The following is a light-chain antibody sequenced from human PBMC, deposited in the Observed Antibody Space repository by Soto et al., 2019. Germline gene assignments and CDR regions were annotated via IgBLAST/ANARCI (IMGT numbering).Light chain of an antibody. CDR1: QSVSSY. V-gene: IGKV3-11*01. CDR2: DAS. CDR3: QQRSDWPPIT. J-gene: IGKJ5*01. Sequence: EIVLTQSPATLSLSPGERATLSCRASQSVSSYLAWYQQKPGQAPMLLIYDASNRATGIPARFSGSGSGTDFTLTISSLEREDFAVYYCQQRSDWPPITFGQGTRLEIK.